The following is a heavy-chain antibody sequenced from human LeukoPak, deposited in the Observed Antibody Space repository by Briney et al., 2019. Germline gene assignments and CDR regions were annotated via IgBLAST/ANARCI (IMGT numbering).Heavy chain of an antibody. CDR2: IYTSGST. CDR3: ARERSLSSDY. Sequence: SQTLSLTCTVSGGSINSGSYYWNWIRQPAGKGLEWIGRIYTSGSTNYNPSLKSRVTMSVDTSKNQFSPKLTSVTAADTAVYYCARERSLSSDYWGQGILVTVSP. D-gene: IGHD5-24*01. V-gene: IGHV4-61*02. CDR1: GGSINSGSYY. J-gene: IGHJ4*02.